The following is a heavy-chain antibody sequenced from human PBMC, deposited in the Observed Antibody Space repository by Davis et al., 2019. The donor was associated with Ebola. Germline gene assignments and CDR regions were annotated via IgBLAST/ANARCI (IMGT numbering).Heavy chain of an antibody. D-gene: IGHD2-2*01. CDR2: ITHSGNT. Sequence: SETLSLTCAVYGGSFSGNYWTWIRQPPGKGLEWIGEITHSGNTNYNPSLKSRVTISIDTSKNQFSLKLNSVTAADTAVYYCARGLSGSPPPAAIFHYWGQGTLVTVSS. J-gene: IGHJ4*02. CDR3: ARGLSGSPPPAAIFHY. V-gene: IGHV4-34*01. CDR1: GGSFSGNY.